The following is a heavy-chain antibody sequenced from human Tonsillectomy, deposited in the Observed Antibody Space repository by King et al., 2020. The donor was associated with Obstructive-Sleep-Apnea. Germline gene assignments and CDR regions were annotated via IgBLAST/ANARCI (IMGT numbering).Heavy chain of an antibody. J-gene: IGHJ4*02. Sequence: VQLVESGGGLVKPGGSLRLSCAASGFTFSSYSMNWVRQPPGKGLEWVSSITSSSTYIYYADSVKGRFTISRDNAKNSLYLQMNSLRAEETAVYYCARASSGWTPPFFFDYWGQGTLVTVSS. CDR1: GFTFSSYS. V-gene: IGHV3-21*01. CDR2: ITSSSTYI. D-gene: IGHD6-19*01. CDR3: ARASSGWTPPFFFDY.